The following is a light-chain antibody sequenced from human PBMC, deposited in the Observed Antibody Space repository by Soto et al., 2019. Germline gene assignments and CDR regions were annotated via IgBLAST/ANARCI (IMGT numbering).Light chain of an antibody. CDR2: AAS. J-gene: IGKJ3*01. CDR1: QGISSY. V-gene: IGKV1-8*01. CDR3: QQSYSTPLFT. Sequence: AIRMTQPPSSFSASTGDRVTITCRAGQGISSYLAWYQQKPGKAPKLLIYAASTLQSGVPSRFSGSGSGTDFTLTISSLQPEDFATYYCQQSYSTPLFTFAPGTKVDIK.